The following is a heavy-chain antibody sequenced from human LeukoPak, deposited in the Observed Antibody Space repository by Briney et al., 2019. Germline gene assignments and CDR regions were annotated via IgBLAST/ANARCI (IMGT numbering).Heavy chain of an antibody. D-gene: IGHD3-22*01. CDR1: GLTFSNYG. V-gene: IGHV3-30*18. CDR2: ISYDGSNK. CDR3: AKEGYYDSSGYYFDY. J-gene: IGHJ4*02. Sequence: GGSLRLSCEVSGLTFSNYGMHWVRQAPGKGLEWVAVISYDGSNKYYADSVKGRFTISRDNSKNTLYLQMNSLRAEDTAVYYCAKEGYYDSSGYYFDYWGQGTLVTVSS.